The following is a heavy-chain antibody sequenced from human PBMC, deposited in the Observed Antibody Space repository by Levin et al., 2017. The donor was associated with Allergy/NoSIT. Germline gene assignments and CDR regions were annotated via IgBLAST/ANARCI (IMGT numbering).Heavy chain of an antibody. V-gene: IGHV3-15*01. D-gene: IGHD6-13*01. Sequence: GESLKISCTASGFTFSEAWMTWVRQAPGKGLEWVGRIRSEIDGGTTDYAAPVRGRFTISRDDSRATLFLQMNSLRTEDTAVYYCSTEPDAAVARFYGLDVWGPGTTVTVSS. CDR1: GFTFSEAW. CDR2: IRSEIDGGTT. J-gene: IGHJ6*02. CDR3: STEPDAAVARFYGLDV.